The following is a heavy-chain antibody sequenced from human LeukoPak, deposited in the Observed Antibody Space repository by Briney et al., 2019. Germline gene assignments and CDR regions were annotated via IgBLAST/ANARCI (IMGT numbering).Heavy chain of an antibody. J-gene: IGHJ4*02. Sequence: PSETLSLTCAVSGYSISSGYYWGWIRQPPGKGLEWIGSIYHSGSTYYNPSLKSRVTISVDTSKSQFSLKLSSVTAADTAVYYCARLKNDYGEYYFDYWGQGTLVTVSS. V-gene: IGHV4-38-2*01. CDR1: GYSISSGYY. D-gene: IGHD4-17*01. CDR3: ARLKNDYGEYYFDY. CDR2: IYHSGST.